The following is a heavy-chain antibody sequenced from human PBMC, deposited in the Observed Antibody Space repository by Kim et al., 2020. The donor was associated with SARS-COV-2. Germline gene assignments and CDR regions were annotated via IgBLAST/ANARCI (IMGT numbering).Heavy chain of an antibody. V-gene: IGHV3-21*01. CDR1: GFTFSSYS. CDR2: ISSSSSYI. Sequence: GGSLRLSCAASGFTFSSYSMNWVRQAPGKGLEWVSSISSSSSYIYYADSVKGRFTISRDNAKNSLYLQMNSLRAEDTAVYYCARALFRLRLGELSLSRLSNGMDVWGQGTTVTVSS. D-gene: IGHD3-16*02. J-gene: IGHJ6*02. CDR3: ARALFRLRLGELSLSRLSNGMDV.